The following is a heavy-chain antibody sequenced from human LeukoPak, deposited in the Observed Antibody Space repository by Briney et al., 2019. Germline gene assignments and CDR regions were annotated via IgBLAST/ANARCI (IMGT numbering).Heavy chain of an antibody. Sequence: PGGSLRLSCAASGFTFSSYGMHWVRQAPGKGLEWVAFIRYDGSNKYYADSVKGRFTISRDNSKNTLYLQMNSLRAEDTAVYYCAKDRGIAAAADYWGQGTLVTVSS. V-gene: IGHV3-30*02. CDR2: IRYDGSNK. CDR3: AKDRGIAAAADY. J-gene: IGHJ4*02. CDR1: GFTFSSYG. D-gene: IGHD6-13*01.